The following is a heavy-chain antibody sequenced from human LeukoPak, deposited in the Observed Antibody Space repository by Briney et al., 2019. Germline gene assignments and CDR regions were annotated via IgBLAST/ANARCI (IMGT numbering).Heavy chain of an antibody. CDR2: INWNGGST. Sequence: GGSLRLSCAASGFTFDDYGMSWVRQAPGKGLKWVSGINWNGGSTGYADSVKGRFTISRDNAKNSLYLQMNSLRAEDTALYHCARLSSGYYDGAHYLDYWGQGTLVTVSS. CDR1: GFTFDDYG. CDR3: ARLSSGYYDGAHYLDY. J-gene: IGHJ4*02. D-gene: IGHD3-22*01. V-gene: IGHV3-20*01.